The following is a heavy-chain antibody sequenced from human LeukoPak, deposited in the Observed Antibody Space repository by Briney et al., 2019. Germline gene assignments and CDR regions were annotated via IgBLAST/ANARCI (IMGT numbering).Heavy chain of an antibody. CDR3: AKGDTTWELPHDY. CDR2: ISGSGGIA. J-gene: IGHJ4*02. D-gene: IGHD1-26*01. Sequence: GGSLRLSCAASGFTFSSYAMSWVRQAPGKGLEWVSAISGSGGIASYADSVKGRFTISRDNSKNTLYLQMNSLRAEDTAVYYCAKGDTTWELPHDYWGQGTLVTVSS. CDR1: GFTFSSYA. V-gene: IGHV3-23*01.